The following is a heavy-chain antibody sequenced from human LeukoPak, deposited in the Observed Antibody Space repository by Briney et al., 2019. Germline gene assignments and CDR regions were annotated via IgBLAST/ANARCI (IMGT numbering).Heavy chain of an antibody. CDR1: GFTFSHYW. Sequence: SGGSLRLSCLASGFTFSHYWMTWVRRAPGRGLEWVANMNQLGNEIYYADSVKGRFTISRDKSKNSLYLQMRSLRVEDTAVYFCTTVASEYCSGGSCYPTYYYYYGMDVWGQGTTVTVSS. CDR3: TTVASEYCSGGSCYPTYYYYYGMDV. J-gene: IGHJ6*02. D-gene: IGHD2-15*01. CDR2: MNQLGNEI. V-gene: IGHV3-7*02.